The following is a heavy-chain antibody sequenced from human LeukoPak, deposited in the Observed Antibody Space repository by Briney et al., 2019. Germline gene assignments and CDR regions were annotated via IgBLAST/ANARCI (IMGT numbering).Heavy chain of an antibody. CDR3: ADGYNSGRFDY. CDR1: GGTFSSYA. D-gene: IGHD5-24*01. Sequence: GASVKVSCKASGGTFSSYAISWVRQAPGQGLEWMGGIIPIFGTANYAQKFQGRVTITADESTSTAYMELSSLRSEDTAVYYCADGYNSGRFDYWGQGTLVTVSP. CDR2: IIPIFGTA. J-gene: IGHJ4*02. V-gene: IGHV1-69*13.